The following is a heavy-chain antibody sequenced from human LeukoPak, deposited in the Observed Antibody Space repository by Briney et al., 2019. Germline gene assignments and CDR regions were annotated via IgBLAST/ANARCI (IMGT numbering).Heavy chain of an antibody. CDR3: AKDEDWASGHYFDY. CDR1: GGSISSSSYY. CDR2: IYYSGST. Sequence: SETLSLTCTVSGGSISSSSYYWGWIRQPPGKGLEWIGSIYYSGSTYYNPSLKSRVTISVDTSKNQFSLKLSSVTAADTAVYYCAKDEDWASGHYFDYWGQGTLVTVSS. D-gene: IGHD3-10*01. V-gene: IGHV4-39*07. J-gene: IGHJ4*02.